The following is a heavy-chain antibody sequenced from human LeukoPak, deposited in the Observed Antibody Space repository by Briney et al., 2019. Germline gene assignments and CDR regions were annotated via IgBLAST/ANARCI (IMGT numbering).Heavy chain of an antibody. CDR3: ARAAAAGTFDY. D-gene: IGHD6-13*01. CDR2: ISSISSYI. Sequence: PGGSLRLSCAASGFTFRRYDMSWVRQAPGKGLEWVSSISSISSYIYYADSVKGRFTISRDNAKNSLYLQMNSLRAEDTAVYYCARAAAAGTFDYWGQGTLVTVSS. V-gene: IGHV3-21*01. J-gene: IGHJ4*02. CDR1: GFTFRRYD.